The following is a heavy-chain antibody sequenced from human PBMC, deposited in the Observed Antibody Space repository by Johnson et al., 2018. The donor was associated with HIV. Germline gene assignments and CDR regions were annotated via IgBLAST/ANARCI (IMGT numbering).Heavy chain of an antibody. CDR3: AKGVLWFGESIDAFDI. V-gene: IGHV3-30*02. J-gene: IGHJ3*02. CDR2: IRYDGSNK. Sequence: VQLVESGGGVVQPGGSLRLSCAASGFTFSSYGMHWVRQAPGKGLEWVAFIRYDGSNKYYADSVKGRFTISRDNSKNTLYLQMNSLRAEDTAVYYCAKGVLWFGESIDAFDIWGQGTMVTVSS. CDR1: GFTFSSYG. D-gene: IGHD3-10*01.